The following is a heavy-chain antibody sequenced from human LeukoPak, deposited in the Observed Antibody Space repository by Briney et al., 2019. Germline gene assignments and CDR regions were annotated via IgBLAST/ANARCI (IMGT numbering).Heavy chain of an antibody. CDR2: ISGASSSI. CDR1: GFALSGYG. CDR3: ARDLKSSWYNWYFDL. J-gene: IGHJ2*01. D-gene: IGHD6-13*01. Sequence: PGGSLRLSCAASGFALSGYGMNWVRQAPGKGLEWVSYISGASSSIYYADSVRGRFTISRDNAKNSLYLQMNSLRAEDTAVYYCARDLKSSWYNWYFDLWGRGALVTASS. V-gene: IGHV3-48*01.